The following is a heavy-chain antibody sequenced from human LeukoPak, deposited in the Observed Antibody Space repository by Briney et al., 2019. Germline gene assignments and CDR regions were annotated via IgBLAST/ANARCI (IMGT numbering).Heavy chain of an antibody. Sequence: SETLSLTCTVSGGSISSSSYYWGWIRQPPGKGLEWIGSIYYSGSTYYNPSLKSRVTISVDTSKNQFSLKLSSVTAADTAVYYCARDGDSGCDSPFDYWGQGTLVTVSS. CDR2: IYYSGST. V-gene: IGHV4-39*02. D-gene: IGHD5-12*01. J-gene: IGHJ4*02. CDR1: GGSISSSSYY. CDR3: ARDGDSGCDSPFDY.